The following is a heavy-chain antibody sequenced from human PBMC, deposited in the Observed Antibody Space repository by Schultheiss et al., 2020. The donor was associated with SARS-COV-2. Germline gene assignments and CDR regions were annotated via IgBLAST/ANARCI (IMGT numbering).Heavy chain of an antibody. CDR1: GYTFTSYY. Sequence: ASVKVSCKASGYTFTSYYMHWVRQAPGQGLEWMGIINPSGGSTSYAQKFQGRVTMTRDTSTSTVYMELSSLRSEDTAVYYCARIAVAGAYYYYGMDVWGQGTTVTVSS. J-gene: IGHJ6*02. CDR3: ARIAVAGAYYYYGMDV. V-gene: IGHV1-46*01. D-gene: IGHD6-19*01. CDR2: INPSGGST.